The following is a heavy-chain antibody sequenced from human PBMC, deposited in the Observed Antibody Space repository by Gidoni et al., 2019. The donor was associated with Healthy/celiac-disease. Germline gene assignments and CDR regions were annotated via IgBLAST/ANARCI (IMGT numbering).Heavy chain of an antibody. CDR2: ISWNSGSI. V-gene: IGHV3-9*01. Sequence: EVQLVEPGGGLVQPGRSLRLCCAASGFTFDDYAMHWDRQAPGKGLGWVSGISWNSGSIGYADSVKGRFTISRDNAKNSLYLQMNSLRAEDTALYYCAKDIGYYDSNGFDYWGQGTLVTVSS. D-gene: IGHD3-22*01. CDR3: AKDIGYYDSNGFDY. CDR1: GFTFDDYA. J-gene: IGHJ4*02.